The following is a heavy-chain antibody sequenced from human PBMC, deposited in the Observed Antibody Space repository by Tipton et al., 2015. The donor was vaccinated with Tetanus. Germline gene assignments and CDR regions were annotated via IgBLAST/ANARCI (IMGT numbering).Heavy chain of an antibody. CDR3: ARDRARGARGWNYFDY. Sequence: TLSLTCTVSGGSIGSGGYYWSWIRQHPGKGLEWIGDIYYSGSTYYNPSLKSRVTISVDTSKNQFSLKLNSVTAADTAVYYCARDRARGARGWNYFDYWGQGTLVTVSS. J-gene: IGHJ4*02. CDR1: GGSIGSGGYY. V-gene: IGHV4-31*03. D-gene: IGHD1-26*01. CDR2: IYYSGST.